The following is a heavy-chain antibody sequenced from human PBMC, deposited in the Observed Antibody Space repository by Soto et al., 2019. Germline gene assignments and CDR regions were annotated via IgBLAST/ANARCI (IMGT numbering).Heavy chain of an antibody. Sequence: PGESLQSSCQGSGYSFASYWIGWVRQMPGESLEWMGIIYPGDSDTRYSPSFQGQVTISADKSISTAYLQWSSLKASDTAMYYCARHRERMVRGVINYYYYYGMDVWGQGTTVTVSS. CDR1: GYSFASYW. J-gene: IGHJ6*02. D-gene: IGHD3-10*01. CDR3: ARHRERMVRGVINYYYYYGMDV. CDR2: IYPGDSDT. V-gene: IGHV5-51*01.